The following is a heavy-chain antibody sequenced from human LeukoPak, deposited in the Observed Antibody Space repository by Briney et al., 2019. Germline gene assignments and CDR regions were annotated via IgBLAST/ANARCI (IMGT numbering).Heavy chain of an antibody. V-gene: IGHV4-59*01. CDR1: GGSINSYY. CDR3: ASSRSSSGWSLIDY. J-gene: IGHJ4*02. CDR2: IYYSGST. Sequence: SETLSLTCTVSGGSINSYYWSWIRQPPGKGLEWVGYIYYSGSTNYKPSLKRRVTISVDTSKNQFSLKVSSVTAADTAVYYCASSRSSSGWSLIDYWGRGALVTVSS. D-gene: IGHD6-19*01.